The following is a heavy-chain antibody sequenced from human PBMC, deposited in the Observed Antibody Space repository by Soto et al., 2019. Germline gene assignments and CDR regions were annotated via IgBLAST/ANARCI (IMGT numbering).Heavy chain of an antibody. CDR3: ARDSEEVIGGRYYYGMDV. V-gene: IGHV1-2*04. CDR1: GYTFTGYY. D-gene: IGHD3-10*01. Sequence: QVQLVQSGAEVKKPGASVKVSCKASGYTFTGYYMHWVRQAPGQGLEWMGWINPNSGGTNYAQKLQGWVTMTRDTSISTAYMERSRLRSDDTAVYYCARDSEEVIGGRYYYGMDVWGQGTTVTVSS. CDR2: INPNSGGT. J-gene: IGHJ6*02.